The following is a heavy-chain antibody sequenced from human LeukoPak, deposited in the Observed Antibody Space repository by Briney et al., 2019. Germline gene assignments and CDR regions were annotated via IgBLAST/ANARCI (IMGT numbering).Heavy chain of an antibody. J-gene: IGHJ4*02. CDR1: GFTFSDYY. D-gene: IGHD2-2*01. Sequence: GGSLRLSCAASGFTFSDYYMSWIRQAPGKGLEWVSYISSSGSTIYYADSVKGRFTISRDNAKNSLYLQMNSPRAEDTAVYYCARSEKDIVVVPAAGGFDYWGQGTLVTVSS. CDR2: ISSSGSTI. CDR3: ARSEKDIVVVPAAGGFDY. V-gene: IGHV3-11*01.